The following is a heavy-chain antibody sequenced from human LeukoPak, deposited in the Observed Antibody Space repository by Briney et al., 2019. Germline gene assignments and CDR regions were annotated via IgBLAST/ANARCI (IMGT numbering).Heavy chain of an antibody. V-gene: IGHV4-30-4*01. J-gene: IGHJ5*02. Sequence: SETLSLTCTVSGGSISSGDYCWSWIRQPPGKGLEWIVYIYYSGSTYYNPSLKSRVTISVDTSKNQFSLKLSSVTAADTAVYYCASLYDFWSGYSNWFDPWGQGTLVTVSS. D-gene: IGHD3-3*01. CDR1: GGSISSGDYC. CDR3: ASLYDFWSGYSNWFDP. CDR2: IYYSGST.